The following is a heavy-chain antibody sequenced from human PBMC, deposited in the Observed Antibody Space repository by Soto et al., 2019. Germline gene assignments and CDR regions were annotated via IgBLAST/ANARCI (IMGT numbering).Heavy chain of an antibody. Sequence: EVQLVESGGGLVQPGGSLRLSCAASGFTFSSQWLHWVRQAPGKRLVWISRINNDGTSTNYADSVKGRFTVSRDNAKKTMSLQMNSLRAEDTAVYYCASWRGGYTYGLDHWGQGTPVTVSS. D-gene: IGHD5-18*01. V-gene: IGHV3-74*01. CDR2: INNDGTST. CDR1: GFTFSSQW. CDR3: ASWRGGYTYGLDH. J-gene: IGHJ4*02.